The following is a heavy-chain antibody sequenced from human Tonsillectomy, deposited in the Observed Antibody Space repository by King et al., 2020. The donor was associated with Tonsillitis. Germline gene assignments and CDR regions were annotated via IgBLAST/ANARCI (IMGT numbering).Heavy chain of an antibody. CDR1: GFTFSTYD. Sequence: VQLVESGGGLVQPGGSLRLSCAASGFTFSTYDMHWVRQDTGKGLEWVSAIGTAGDTYYPGSGKGRFTISRENAKNSLYLKMNSLRAGDTAVYYCARGVITVAGWGFDSWGQGTLVTVSS. CDR2: IGTAGDT. D-gene: IGHD6-19*01. J-gene: IGHJ4*02. V-gene: IGHV3-13*01. CDR3: ARGVITVAGWGFDS.